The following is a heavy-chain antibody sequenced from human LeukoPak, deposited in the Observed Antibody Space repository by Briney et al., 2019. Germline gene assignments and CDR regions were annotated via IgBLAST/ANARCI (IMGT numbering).Heavy chain of an antibody. Sequence: SETLSLTCTVSGGSISSSSYYWTWIRQHPGKGLEWIGYIYYSGGTRFNPSLRSRVSMSLDTSKNQFSLRLTSVTVADTAVYYCARPYNNYYFDYWGQGILVTVSS. J-gene: IGHJ4*02. D-gene: IGHD4-11*01. CDR2: IYYSGGT. V-gene: IGHV4-31*03. CDR3: ARPYNNYYFDY. CDR1: GGSISSSSYY.